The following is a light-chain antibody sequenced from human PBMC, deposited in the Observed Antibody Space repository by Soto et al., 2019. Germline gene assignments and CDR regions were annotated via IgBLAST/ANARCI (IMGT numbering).Light chain of an antibody. Sequence: QSALTQPASVSGSPGQSITISCTGTSSDIGAYNYVSWYQQHPGKAPKLMIYEVTNRPSGVSNRFSGSKSGNTASLTISGLQAEDEADYYCSSYTRRTTVIFGGGTKLTVL. CDR2: EVT. J-gene: IGLJ2*01. CDR1: SSDIGAYNY. CDR3: SSYTRRTTVI. V-gene: IGLV2-14*01.